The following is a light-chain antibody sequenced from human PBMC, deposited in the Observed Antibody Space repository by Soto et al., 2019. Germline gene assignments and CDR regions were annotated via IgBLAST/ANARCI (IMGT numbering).Light chain of an antibody. CDR2: IAS. CDR1: QSVSSNY. Sequence: EIVLTQSPDTLSLSPGERATLSCRASQSVSSNYLAWYQQKTGQTPRLLIYIASTRAPGIPDRFRGSGSGTHFTLTISRLEPDDFAVYYCQQYDSSPWTFGQGTEVEIK. CDR3: QQYDSSPWT. V-gene: IGKV3-20*01. J-gene: IGKJ1*01.